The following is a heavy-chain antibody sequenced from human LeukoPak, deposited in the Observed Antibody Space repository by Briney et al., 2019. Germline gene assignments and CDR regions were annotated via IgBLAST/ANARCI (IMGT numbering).Heavy chain of an antibody. CDR2: IYSGGST. D-gene: IGHD3-22*01. CDR1: GFTVSSNY. CDR3: ARNHYDWLGTAAFDI. J-gene: IGHJ3*02. Sequence: PGRSLRLSCAASGFTVSSNYMSWVRQAPGKGLEWVSVIYSGGSTYYADSVKGRFTISRDNSKNTLYLQMNSLRAEDTAVYYCARNHYDWLGTAAFDIWGQGTMVTVSS. V-gene: IGHV3-53*01.